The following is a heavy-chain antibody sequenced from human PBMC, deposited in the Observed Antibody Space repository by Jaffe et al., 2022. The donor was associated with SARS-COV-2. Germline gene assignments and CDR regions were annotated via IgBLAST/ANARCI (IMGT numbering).Heavy chain of an antibody. CDR1: GGSFSGYY. D-gene: IGHD3-10*01. CDR3: ARGRELPLYGSAYFDY. Sequence: QVQLQQWGAGLLKPSETLSLTCAVYGGSFSGYYWSWIRQPPGKGLEWIGEINHSGSTNYNPSLKSRVTISVDTSKNQFSLKLSSVTAADTAVYYCARGRELPLYGSAYFDYWGQGTLVTVSS. CDR2: INHSGST. J-gene: IGHJ4*02. V-gene: IGHV4-34*01.